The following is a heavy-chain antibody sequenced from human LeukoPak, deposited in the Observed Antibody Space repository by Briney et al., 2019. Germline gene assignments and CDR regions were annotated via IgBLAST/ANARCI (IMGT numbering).Heavy chain of an antibody. Sequence: ASVKVSCKASGNTFTSYDINWVRQAPGQGLEWMGWMNPNSGNTGYAQTFQGRVTMTRDTSISTAYMELSSRRSEDTAIYYCARVRSCTSTTCYRHFDYWGQGTLVTVSS. CDR3: ARVRSCTSTTCYRHFDY. J-gene: IGHJ4*02. V-gene: IGHV1-8*01. CDR1: GNTFTSYD. D-gene: IGHD2-2*01. CDR2: MNPNSGNT.